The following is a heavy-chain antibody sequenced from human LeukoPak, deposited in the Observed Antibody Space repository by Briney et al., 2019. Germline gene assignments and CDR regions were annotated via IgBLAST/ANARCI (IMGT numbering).Heavy chain of an antibody. D-gene: IGHD2-2*01. CDR2: ISYDGSNK. CDR1: GFXFSSYG. J-gene: IGHJ4*02. CDR3: AKDAYCSSTSCLDY. Sequence: PGGSLRLSCAASGFXFSSYGIHWVRQAPGKGLEWVAVISYDGSNKYYADSVKGRFTISRDNSKNTLYLQMNSLRAEDTAVYYCAKDAYCSSTSCLDYWGQGTLVTVSS. V-gene: IGHV3-30*18.